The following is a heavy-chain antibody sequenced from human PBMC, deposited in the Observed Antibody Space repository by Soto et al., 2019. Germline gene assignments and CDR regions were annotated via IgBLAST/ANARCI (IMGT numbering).Heavy chain of an antibody. D-gene: IGHD6-13*01. CDR3: ARDLGLIAATDY. CDR1: GYTFTSYG. V-gene: IGHV1-18*01. Sequence: ASVKVSCKASGYTFTSYGISWVRQAPGQGLEWLGWISANNDNTHYAQKFQGRVTINPDTSKNQFSLQLNSVTPEDTAVYYCARDLGLIAATDYWGQGTLVTVSS. J-gene: IGHJ4*02. CDR2: ISANNDNT.